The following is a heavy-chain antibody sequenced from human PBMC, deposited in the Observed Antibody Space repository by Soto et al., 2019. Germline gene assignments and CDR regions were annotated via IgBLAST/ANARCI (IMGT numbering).Heavy chain of an antibody. V-gene: IGHV4-30-2*01. CDR1: GGSISSGGYS. CDR3: AREGWELRRAFDI. D-gene: IGHD1-26*01. CDR2: IYHSGST. Sequence: QLQLQESGSGLVKPSQTLSLTCAVSGGSISSGGYSWSWIRQPPGKGLEWIGYIYHSGSTYYNTSLKSRVTISVDRSKNQVSLKLSSVPAADTAVYYCAREGWELRRAFDIWGQGTMVTVSS. J-gene: IGHJ3*02.